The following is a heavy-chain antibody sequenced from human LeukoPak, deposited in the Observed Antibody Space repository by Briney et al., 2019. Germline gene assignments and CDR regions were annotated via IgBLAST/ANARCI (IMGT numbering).Heavy chain of an antibody. J-gene: IGHJ4*02. CDR3: ATGYSSTWYYFDY. Sequence: SETLSLTCTFSGDSISSYYWSWIRQPPGKGLEWIGYIYHSGSTNYNPSRKSRVTISADTSKDQFYLKLASVTAADTAVYYCATGYSSTWYYFDYWGQGTLVTVSS. CDR2: IYHSGST. D-gene: IGHD6-13*01. V-gene: IGHV4-59*01. CDR1: GDSISSYY.